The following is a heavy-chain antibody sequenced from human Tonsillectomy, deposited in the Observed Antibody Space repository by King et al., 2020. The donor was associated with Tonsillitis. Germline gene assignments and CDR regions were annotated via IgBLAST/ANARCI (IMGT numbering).Heavy chain of an antibody. Sequence: VQLVESGGSVVQPGGSLRLSCAASGFTFSTYGIHWVRQAPGKGLEWVAFIRYDGSNKYYANSVKGRFTISRDNSKNTLYLQMNSLRAEDTAVYYCAKVMITCGGVIASDAFDIWGRGTMVTVSS. J-gene: IGHJ3*02. CDR3: AKVMITCGGVIASDAFDI. CDR2: IRYDGSNK. D-gene: IGHD3-16*02. V-gene: IGHV3-30*02. CDR1: GFTFSTYG.